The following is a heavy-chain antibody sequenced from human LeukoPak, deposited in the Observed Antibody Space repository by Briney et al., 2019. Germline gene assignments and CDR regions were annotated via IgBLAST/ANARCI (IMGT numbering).Heavy chain of an antibody. Sequence: KSSETLSLTCAVYGGSFSGYYWSWIRQPPGKGLEWIGEINHSGSTNYNPSLKSRVTISVDKSKNQFSLKLSSVTAADTAVYYCARELPSPNDHHYFDYWGQGTLVTVSS. CDR1: GGSFSGYY. CDR2: INHSGST. J-gene: IGHJ4*02. V-gene: IGHV4-34*01. D-gene: IGHD1-1*01. CDR3: ARELPSPNDHHYFDY.